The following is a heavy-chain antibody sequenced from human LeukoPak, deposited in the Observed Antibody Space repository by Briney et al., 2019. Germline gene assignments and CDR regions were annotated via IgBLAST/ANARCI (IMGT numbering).Heavy chain of an antibody. CDR1: GFTFSSYD. V-gene: IGHV3-33*08. D-gene: IGHD6-6*01. CDR2: IWYDGSNK. CDR3: ARDRAARHLDY. J-gene: IGHJ4*02. Sequence: GRSLRLSCAASGFTFSSYDMHWVRQAPGKGLEWLSVIWYDGSNKYYADSVKGRFTISRDDSKNTLYLQMNSLGAEDTAVYYCARDRAARHLDYWGQGTLVIVSS.